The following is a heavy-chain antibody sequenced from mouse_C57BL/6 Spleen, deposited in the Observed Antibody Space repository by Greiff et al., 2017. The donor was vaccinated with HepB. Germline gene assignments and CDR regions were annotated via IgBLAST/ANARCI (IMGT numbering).Heavy chain of an antibody. V-gene: IGHV5-17*01. Sequence: EVKLQESGGGLVKPGGSLKLSCAASGFTFSDHGMHWVRQAPEKGLEWVAYISSGSSTIYYADTVKGRFPISRDNAKNTLFLQMTSLRSEDTAMYYCARRYYGSSFYFDVWGTGTTVTVSS. CDR2: ISSGSSTI. J-gene: IGHJ1*03. CDR1: GFTFSDHG. D-gene: IGHD1-1*01. CDR3: ARRYYGSSFYFDV.